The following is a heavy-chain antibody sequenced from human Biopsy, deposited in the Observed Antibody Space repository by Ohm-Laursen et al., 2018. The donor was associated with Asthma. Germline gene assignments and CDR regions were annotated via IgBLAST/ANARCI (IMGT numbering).Heavy chain of an antibody. CDR1: GFTFSSYS. D-gene: IGHD4-17*01. V-gene: IGHV3-48*02. J-gene: IGHJ4*02. CDR3: ARPRWGPYGY. CDR2: ISSSSSTI. Sequence: SLRLSCAATGFTFSSYSMNWVRQALGKGLEWVSYISSSSSTIYYADSVKGRFTISRDNAKSSLYLQMNSLRDEDTAVYYCARPRWGPYGYWGQGTLVTVSS.